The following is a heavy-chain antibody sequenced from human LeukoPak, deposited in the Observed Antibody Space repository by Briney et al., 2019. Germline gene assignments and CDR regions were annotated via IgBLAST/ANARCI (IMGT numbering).Heavy chain of an antibody. CDR2: IWYDGSNK. D-gene: IGHD4-4*01. CDR1: GFTFSSYG. V-gene: IGHV3-33*08. Sequence: PGRSLRLSCAASGFTFSSYGMHWVRQAPGKGLEWVAVIWYDGSNKNYADSVKGRFTISRDNSKNTLYLQMNSLRAEDTAVYYCARVADYSNSAHADYWGQGTLVTVSS. CDR3: ARVADYSNSAHADY. J-gene: IGHJ4*02.